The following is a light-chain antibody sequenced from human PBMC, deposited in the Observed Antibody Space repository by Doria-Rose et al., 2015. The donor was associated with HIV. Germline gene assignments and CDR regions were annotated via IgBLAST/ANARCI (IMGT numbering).Light chain of an antibody. CDR2: DGS. J-gene: IGKJ1*01. CDR3: HQYGTSWT. Sequence: IVLTQSPGTLSLSPGERATLSCRASQSFSSTYLAWYQQTPGQAPNLLIYDGSTRATGIPDRFSASGSGTDFTLTINRLEPEDFAPYYCHQYGTSWTFGQGTKVEI. V-gene: IGKV3-20*01. CDR1: QSFSSTY.